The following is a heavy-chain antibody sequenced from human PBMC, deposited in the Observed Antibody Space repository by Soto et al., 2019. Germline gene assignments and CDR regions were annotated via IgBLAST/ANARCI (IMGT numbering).Heavy chain of an antibody. Sequence: PSETLSLTCTVSGGSMSSSNWWNWVRQTPGKGLEWIGEAHQSGRTNYNPSLKSRVTISVDKSKNRFSLNLSSVTAADTAVYYCARRIVATETFDYWGQGTLVTVSS. CDR1: GGSMSSSNW. D-gene: IGHD5-12*01. V-gene: IGHV4-4*02. CDR2: AHQSGRT. CDR3: ARRIVATETFDY. J-gene: IGHJ4*02.